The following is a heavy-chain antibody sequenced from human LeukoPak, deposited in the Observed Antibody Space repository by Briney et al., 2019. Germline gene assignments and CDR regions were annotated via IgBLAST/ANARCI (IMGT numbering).Heavy chain of an antibody. D-gene: IGHD5-24*01. CDR3: VSGGRDGYNILPFDY. V-gene: IGHV3-30*03. CDR1: GFTFSSYG. J-gene: IGHJ4*02. CDR2: ISYDGSNK. Sequence: PGGSLRLSCAASGFTFSSYGMHWVRQAPGKGLEWVAVISYDGSNKYYADSVKGRFTISRDNSKNTLYLQMNSLRAEDTAVYYCVSGGRDGYNILPFDYWGQGTLVTVSS.